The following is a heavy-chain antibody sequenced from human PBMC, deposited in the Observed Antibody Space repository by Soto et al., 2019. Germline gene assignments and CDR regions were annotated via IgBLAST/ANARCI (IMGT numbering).Heavy chain of an antibody. CDR2: IYYSGCT. CDR1: GGSISSGDYY. V-gene: IGHV4-30-4*01. Sequence: PSETLSLTCTVSGGSISSGDYYWSWIRQPPGKGLEWIGYIYYSGCTYYNPSLKSRVTISVDTSKNPFALKLSSVTAADTAVYYCARDMGDYELRDNYYGMDVWGQGTTVTVSS. J-gene: IGHJ6*02. D-gene: IGHD4-17*01. CDR3: ARDMGDYELRDNYYGMDV.